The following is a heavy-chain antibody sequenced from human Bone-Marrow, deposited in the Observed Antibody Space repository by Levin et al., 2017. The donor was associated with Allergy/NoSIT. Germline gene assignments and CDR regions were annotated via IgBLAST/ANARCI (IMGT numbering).Heavy chain of an antibody. J-gene: IGHJ2*01. V-gene: IGHV4-31*03. CDR3: ARDSVRYDTYWYFDL. Sequence: PSETLSLTCTVSGGSISSGGYYWSWIRQHPGKGLEWIGYIYYSGSTYYNPSLKSRVTISVDTSKNQFSLKLSSVTAADTAVYYCARDSVRYDTYWYFDLWGRGTLVTVSS. D-gene: IGHD3-22*01. CDR2: IYYSGST. CDR1: GGSISSGGYY.